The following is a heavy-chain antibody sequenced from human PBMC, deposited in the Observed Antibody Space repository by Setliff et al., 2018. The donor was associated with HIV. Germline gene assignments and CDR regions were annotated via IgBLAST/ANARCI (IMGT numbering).Heavy chain of an antibody. CDR3: ARDHMSVGAWVGATSRGLFQH. J-gene: IGHJ1*01. D-gene: IGHD1-26*01. V-gene: IGHV4-4*09. CDR1: GGSISGYY. Sequence: PSETLSLTCTVSGGSISGYYWSWIRQPPGKGLEWIGYIYTSGSTNYNPSLKSRVTISIDTSKNQFSLNLSSVTAADTAVYYCARDHMSVGAWVGATSRGLFQHWGQGTLVTVSS. CDR2: IYTSGST.